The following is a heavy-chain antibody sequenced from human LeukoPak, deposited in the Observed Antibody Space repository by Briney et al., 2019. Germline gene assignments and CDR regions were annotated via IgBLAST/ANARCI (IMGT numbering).Heavy chain of an antibody. CDR1: GFTFDDYG. D-gene: IGHD3-10*01. CDR2: INWNGGST. Sequence: GGTLRLSCAASGFTFDDYGMSWVRQAPGKGVEGVSGINWNGGSTEYAESVKGGFTISRDNAKNSLYLQMNSLRAEDTALYYCARGTAGVEFDYWGQGTLVTVSS. J-gene: IGHJ4*02. CDR3: ARGTAGVEFDY. V-gene: IGHV3-20*04.